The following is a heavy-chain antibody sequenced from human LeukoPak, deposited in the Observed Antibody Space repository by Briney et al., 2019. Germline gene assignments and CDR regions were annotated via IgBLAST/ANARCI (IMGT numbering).Heavy chain of an antibody. J-gene: IGHJ4*02. CDR2: IYYSWST. Sequence: PSETLSLTCTVSGGSIISHYWSWLRQPPGKGPEWIGYIYYSWSTNYNRSLKSRVTISVETSKNQASLKLSYVTAADTAVYYCARHHGDWNPIDYWGQGTLVTVSS. CDR3: ARHHGDWNPIDY. V-gene: IGHV4-59*08. D-gene: IGHD1-1*01. CDR1: GGSIISHY.